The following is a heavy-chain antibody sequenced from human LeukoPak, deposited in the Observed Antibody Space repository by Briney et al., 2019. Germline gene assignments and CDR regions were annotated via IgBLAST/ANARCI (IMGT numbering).Heavy chain of an antibody. Sequence: GGSLRLSCAASGFTFSSYSMNWVRQAPGKGLEWVSSISSSSSYIYYADSVKGRFTISRDNAKNSLYLQMNSLRAEDTAVYYCARAGQDNYWFDPWGQGTLVTVSS. CDR3: ARAGQDNYWFDP. CDR2: ISSSSSYI. D-gene: IGHD1-1*01. V-gene: IGHV3-21*01. CDR1: GFTFSSYS. J-gene: IGHJ5*02.